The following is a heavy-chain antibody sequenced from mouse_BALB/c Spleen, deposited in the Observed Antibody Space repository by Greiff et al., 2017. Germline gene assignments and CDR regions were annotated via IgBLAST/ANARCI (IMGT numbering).Heavy chain of an antibody. D-gene: IGHD1-1*01. J-gene: IGHJ4*01. Sequence: VQLVESGPGLVAPSQSLSITCTVSGFSLTSYGVHWVRQPPGKGLEWLGVIWAGGSTNYNSALMSRLSISKDNSKSQVFLKMNSLQTDDTAMYYCARDLLLRYGYYAMDYWGQGTSVTVSS. CDR2: IWAGGST. V-gene: IGHV2-9*02. CDR1: GFSLTSYG. CDR3: ARDLLLRYGYYAMDY.